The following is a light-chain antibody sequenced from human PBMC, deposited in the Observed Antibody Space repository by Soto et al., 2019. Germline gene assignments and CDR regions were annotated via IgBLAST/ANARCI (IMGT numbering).Light chain of an antibody. CDR3: QQLNSYPIT. CDR1: QNIYTW. V-gene: IGKV1-9*01. J-gene: IGKJ5*01. Sequence: DIQMTQSPATLSASVGDRVTITCRASQNIYTWLAWYQQKPGKAPKLLIYAASTLQSGVPSRFSGSGSGTEFTLTISRLQPEDFATYYCQQLNSYPITFGQGTRLEIK. CDR2: AAS.